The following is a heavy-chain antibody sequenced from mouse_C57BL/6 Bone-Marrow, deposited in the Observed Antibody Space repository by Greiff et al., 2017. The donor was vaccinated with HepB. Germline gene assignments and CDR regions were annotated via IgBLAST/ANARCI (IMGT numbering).Heavy chain of an antibody. Sequence: VQLQQSGAELVRPGASVTLSCKASGYTFTDYEMHWVKQTPVHGLEWIGAIDPETGGTAYNQKFKGKAILTADKSSSTAYMELRSLTSEDSAVYYCTRYDYGSSYPFDYWGQGTTLTVSS. CDR1: GYTFTDYE. CDR2: IDPETGGT. D-gene: IGHD1-1*01. CDR3: TRYDYGSSYPFDY. V-gene: IGHV1-15*01. J-gene: IGHJ2*01.